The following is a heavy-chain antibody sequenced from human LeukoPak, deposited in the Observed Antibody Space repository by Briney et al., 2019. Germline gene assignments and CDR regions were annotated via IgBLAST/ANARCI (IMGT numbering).Heavy chain of an antibody. V-gene: IGHV1-69*13. CDR2: IIPIFGTA. CDR3: ARYCSSTSCYTGGGD. CDR1: GYTFTNYD. Sequence: ASVKVSCKASGYTFTNYDINWVRQATGQGLEWMGGIIPIFGTANYAQKFQGRVTITADESTSTAYMELSSLRSEDTAVYYCARYCSSTSCYTGGGDWGQGTLVTVSS. J-gene: IGHJ4*02. D-gene: IGHD2-2*02.